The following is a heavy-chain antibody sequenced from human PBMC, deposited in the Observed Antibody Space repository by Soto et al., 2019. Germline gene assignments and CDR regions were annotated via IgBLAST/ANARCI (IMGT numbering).Heavy chain of an antibody. J-gene: IGHJ4*02. Sequence: ASVKVSCKASGYIFTSYYIHWVRQAPGQGLEWMGWINPFDGSRMFAQSFQGRVTMTRDTSTSTVYMEVSSLRSEDTAVYYCARTLYGANVDYWSQGTLVTVSS. CDR3: ARTLYGANVDY. V-gene: IGHV1-46*01. D-gene: IGHD1-26*01. CDR2: INPFDGSR. CDR1: GYIFTSYY.